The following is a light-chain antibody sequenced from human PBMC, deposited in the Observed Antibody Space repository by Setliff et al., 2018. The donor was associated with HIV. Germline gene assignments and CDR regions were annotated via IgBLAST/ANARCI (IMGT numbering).Light chain of an antibody. CDR3: SSYAGSNSDG. CDR1: SSDVGGYNF. J-gene: IGLJ1*01. CDR2: EVS. V-gene: IGLV2-8*01. Sequence: QSVLTQPPSASGSPGHSVTISCTGTSSDVGGYNFVSWYQHHPGKAPKLMIYEVSKRPSGVPDRFSGSKSGNTASLTVSGLQAEDEADYYCSSYAGSNSDGFGTGTKVTVL.